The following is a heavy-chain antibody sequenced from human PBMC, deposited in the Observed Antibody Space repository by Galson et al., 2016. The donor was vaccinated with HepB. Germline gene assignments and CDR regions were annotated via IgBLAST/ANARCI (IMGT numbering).Heavy chain of an antibody. V-gene: IGHV3-23*01. D-gene: IGHD1-26*01. Sequence: SLRLSCAASGFTFSSYGMTWVRQAPGKGLEVVSSISRSGDSTDYADSVKGRFTISRDNSKNTLSLQMNSLRADDAAGYYCVQGSTAPAVWGKGTTVTVSS. CDR3: VQGSTAPAV. J-gene: IGHJ6*04. CDR1: GFTFSSYG. CDR2: ISRSGDST.